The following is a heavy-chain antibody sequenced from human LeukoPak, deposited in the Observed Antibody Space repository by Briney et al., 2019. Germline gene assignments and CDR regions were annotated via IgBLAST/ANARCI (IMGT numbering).Heavy chain of an antibody. J-gene: IGHJ6*03. CDR1: GGSISSYY. Sequence: PSETLSLTCTVSGGSISSYYWSWIRQPVGKGLEWIGRIYTSGSTNYNPSLKSRVTMSVDTSKNQFSLKLSSVTAADTAVYYCARVIYDYVWGSYRDTAGVHYYYYMDVWGKGTTVTVSS. CDR3: ARVIYDYVWGSYRDTAGVHYYYYMDV. CDR2: IYTSGST. V-gene: IGHV4-4*07. D-gene: IGHD3-16*02.